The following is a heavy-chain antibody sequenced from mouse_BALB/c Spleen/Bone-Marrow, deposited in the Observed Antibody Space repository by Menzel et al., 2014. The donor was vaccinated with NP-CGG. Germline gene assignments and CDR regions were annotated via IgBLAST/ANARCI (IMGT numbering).Heavy chain of an antibody. J-gene: IGHJ2*01. Sequence: EVQRVESGGDLVKPGGSLKLSCAASGFTFSNYGMSWVRQIPDKRLEWVATISSGGTYTFYPGSVKGRFTISRDNTKNTLTLQMTSLKSEDTAMYYCARRRDYDYFDYWGQGTTLTVSS. CDR3: ARRRDYDYFDY. V-gene: IGHV5-6*01. CDR2: ISSGGTYT. D-gene: IGHD2-4*01. CDR1: GFTFSNYG.